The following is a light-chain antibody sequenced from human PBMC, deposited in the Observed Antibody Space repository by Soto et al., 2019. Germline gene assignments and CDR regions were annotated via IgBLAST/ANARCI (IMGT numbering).Light chain of an antibody. Sequence: EIVLTQSPGTLSLSPGERATLSCRASQSSSSSYLAWYQQRPGQAPRLLIYGGSSRATGIPDRFSGSGSGTDFTLTINRLEPEDSAVYYCHCQPYGVSPVYTFGQGTKLEIK. CDR1: QSSSSSY. V-gene: IGKV3-20*01. CDR3: QPYGVSPVYT. CDR2: GGS. J-gene: IGKJ2*01.